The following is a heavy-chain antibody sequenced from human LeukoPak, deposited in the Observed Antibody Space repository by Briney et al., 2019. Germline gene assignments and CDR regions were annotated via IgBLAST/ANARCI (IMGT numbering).Heavy chain of an antibody. CDR3: AKEGAASWDVDV. V-gene: IGHV3-30*02. CDR1: GFIFIGYG. CDR2: IRPDGHNK. D-gene: IGHD3-3*02. Sequence: GGSLRLXCAASGFIFIGYGMHWVRQAPGKGPEWVAFIRPDGHNKYYADSVKGRFMISRDNSKNTVDLQMNSLRGDDTAMYYGAKEGAASWDVDVWGKGTTVTVSS. J-gene: IGHJ6*04.